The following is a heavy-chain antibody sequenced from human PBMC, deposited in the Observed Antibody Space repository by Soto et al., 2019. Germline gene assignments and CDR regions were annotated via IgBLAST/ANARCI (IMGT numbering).Heavy chain of an antibody. CDR3: AKADFGVVTYYGMDV. J-gene: IGHJ6*02. D-gene: IGHD3-3*01. Sequence: PGGSLRLSCAASGFTFGSYGMHWVRQAPGKGLEWVAVISYDGSNKYYADSVKGRFTISRDNSKNTLYLQMNSLRAEDMAVYYCAKADFGVVTYYGMDVWGQGTTVTVSS. V-gene: IGHV3-30*18. CDR2: ISYDGSNK. CDR1: GFTFGSYG.